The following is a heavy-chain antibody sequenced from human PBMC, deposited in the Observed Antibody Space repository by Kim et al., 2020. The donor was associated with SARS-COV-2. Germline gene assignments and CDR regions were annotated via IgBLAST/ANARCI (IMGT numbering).Heavy chain of an antibody. CDR1: GYTFSSYG. J-gene: IGHJ4*02. CDR2: ITAHNGIT. V-gene: IGHV1-18*04. CDR3: ARGGYAFFDF. D-gene: IGHD3-16*01. Sequence: ASVKVSCKSSGYTFSSYGIGWVRQAPGQGLEWMGWITAHNGITKYAQKFQGRVTMTTDTVNTVYLELRSLRSDDTAVYYCARGGYAFFDFWVQGTQVTVS.